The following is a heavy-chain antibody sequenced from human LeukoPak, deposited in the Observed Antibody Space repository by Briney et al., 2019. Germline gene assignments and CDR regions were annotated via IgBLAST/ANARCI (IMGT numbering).Heavy chain of an antibody. CDR2: ISAYNGNT. V-gene: IGHV1-18*01. J-gene: IGHJ3*02. CDR3: ARDPYCSSTSCHPLDAFDI. Sequence: ASVTVSCKASGYTFTSYGISWVRQAPGQGLEWMGWISAYNGNTNYAQKLQGRVTMTTDTSTSTAYMELRSLRSDDTAVYYCARDPYCSSTSCHPLDAFDIWGQGTMVTVSS. D-gene: IGHD2-2*01. CDR1: GYTFTSYG.